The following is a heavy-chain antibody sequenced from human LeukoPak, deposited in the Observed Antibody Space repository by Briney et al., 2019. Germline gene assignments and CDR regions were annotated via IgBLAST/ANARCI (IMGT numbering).Heavy chain of an antibody. J-gene: IGHJ4*02. CDR1: GFTFSDYY. D-gene: IGHD6-19*01. CDR2: ISYDGSNK. CDR3: AKDFYSSGWYGPFDY. Sequence: PGGSLRLSCAASGFTFSDYYMSWVRQAPGKGLEWVAVISYDGSNKYYADSVKGRFTISRDNSKNTLYLQMNSLRAEDTAVYYCAKDFYSSGWYGPFDYWGQGTLVTVSS. V-gene: IGHV3-30*18.